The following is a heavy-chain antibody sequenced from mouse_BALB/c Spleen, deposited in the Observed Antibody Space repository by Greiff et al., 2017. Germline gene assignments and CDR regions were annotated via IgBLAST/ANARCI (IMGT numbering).Heavy chain of an antibody. CDR2: ISDGGSYT. Sequence: EVQRVESGGGLVKPGGSLKLSCAASGFTFSDYYMYWVRQTPEKRLEWVATISDGGSYTYYPDSVKGRFTISRDNAKNNLYLQMSSLKSEDTAMYYCARDLTFAYWGQGTLVTVSA. V-gene: IGHV5-4*02. J-gene: IGHJ3*01. CDR3: ARDLTFAY. CDR1: GFTFSDYY.